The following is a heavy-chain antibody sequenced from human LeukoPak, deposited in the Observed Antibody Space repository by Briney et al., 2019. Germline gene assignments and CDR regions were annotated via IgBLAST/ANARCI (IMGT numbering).Heavy chain of an antibody. CDR1: GFTFSIYS. D-gene: IGHD3-3*01. CDR2: ISSSSSYI. J-gene: IGHJ4*02. CDR3: ARDPYDFWSGYYKGNDY. Sequence: GGSLRLSCAASGFTFSIYSMNWVRQAPGKGLEWVSSISSSSSYIYYADSVKGRFTISRDNAKNSLYLQMNSLRAEDTAVYYCARDPYDFWSGYYKGNDYWGQGTLVTVSS. V-gene: IGHV3-21*01.